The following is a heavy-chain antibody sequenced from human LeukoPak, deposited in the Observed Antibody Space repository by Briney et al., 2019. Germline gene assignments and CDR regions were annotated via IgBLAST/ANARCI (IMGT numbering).Heavy chain of an antibody. D-gene: IGHD3-16*01. J-gene: IGHJ4*02. V-gene: IGHV3-33*01. Sequence: GRSLRLSCAASEFTFSSSGMHWVRQAPGKGLEWVALIWYDGSNKYYADSVKGRFTISRDNSKNTLYLQMNSLRPEDTAVYYCARAAGDTFFDYWGQGTLVTVSS. CDR3: ARAAGDTFFDY. CDR2: IWYDGSNK. CDR1: EFTFSSSG.